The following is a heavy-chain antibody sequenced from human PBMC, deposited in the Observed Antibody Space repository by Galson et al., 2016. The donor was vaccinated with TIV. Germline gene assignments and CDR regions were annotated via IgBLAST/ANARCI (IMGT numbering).Heavy chain of an antibody. J-gene: IGHJ6*02. Sequence: SLRLSCATSGFTFSRYGMHWVRQAPGKGLEWVAVIWYEGNNRDYADSVKGRFTISRDNSKNTLYLHMNSLRVEDTAVYYCARMFGLDSGYDAWGQGTTVTVSS. CDR1: GFTFSRYG. D-gene: IGHD5-12*01. V-gene: IGHV3-33*01. CDR3: ARMFGLDSGYDA. CDR2: IWYEGNNR.